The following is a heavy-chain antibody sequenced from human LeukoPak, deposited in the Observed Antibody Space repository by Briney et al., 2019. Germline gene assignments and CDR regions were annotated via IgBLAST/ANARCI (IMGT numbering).Heavy chain of an antibody. CDR3: AREKTIAYYDSSGYIDY. V-gene: IGHV1-2*02. CDR2: INPNSGGT. J-gene: IGHJ4*02. CDR1: GYTFTGYY. D-gene: IGHD3-22*01. Sequence: ASVKVPCKASGYTFTGYYMHWVRQAPGQGLEWMGWINPNSGGTNYAQKFQGRVTMTRDTSINTAYMKLSRLRSDDTAVYYCAREKTIAYYDSSGYIDYWGQGTLVTVSS.